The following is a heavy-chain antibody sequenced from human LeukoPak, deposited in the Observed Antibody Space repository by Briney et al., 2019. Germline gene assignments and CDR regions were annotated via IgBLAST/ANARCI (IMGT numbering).Heavy chain of an antibody. CDR1: GFTFSSYS. CDR3: ARSGGAGYCSGGSCFIDY. V-gene: IGHV3-21*01. Sequence: GGSLRLSCAASGFTFSSYSTNWVRQAPRKGLEWVSSISTSSTYIFYADSVKGRFTISRDNAKKSLYLQMNSLRAEDTAVYYCARSGGAGYCSGGSCFIDYWGQGTLVTVSS. CDR2: ISTSSTYI. J-gene: IGHJ4*02. D-gene: IGHD2-15*01.